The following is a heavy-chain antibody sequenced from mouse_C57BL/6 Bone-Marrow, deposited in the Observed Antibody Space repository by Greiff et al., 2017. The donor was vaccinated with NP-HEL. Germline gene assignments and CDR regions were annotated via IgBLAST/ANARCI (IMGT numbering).Heavy chain of an antibody. CDR2: INPSSGYT. CDR3: ARERWLLYYAMDY. J-gene: IGHJ4*01. CDR1: GYTFTSYT. V-gene: IGHV1-4*01. Sequence: QVQLQQSGAELARPGASVKMSCKASGYTFTSYTMHWVKQRPGQGLEWIGYINPSSGYTKYNQKFKDKATLTEDKSSSTAYMQRSSLTSEDSAVYYCARERWLLYYAMDYWGQGTSVTVSS. D-gene: IGHD2-3*01.